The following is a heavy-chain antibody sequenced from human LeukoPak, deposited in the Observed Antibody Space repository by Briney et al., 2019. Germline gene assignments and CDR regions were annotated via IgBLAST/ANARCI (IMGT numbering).Heavy chain of an antibody. Sequence: GASVKVSCKASGHTFTSYGISWVRQAPGQGLEWMGWISAYNGNTNYAQKLQGRVTMTTDTSTSTAYMELRSLRSDDTAVYYCARDGSEYYGSGSYKAFDYWGQGTLVTVSS. CDR1: GHTFTSYG. CDR2: ISAYNGNT. V-gene: IGHV1-18*01. D-gene: IGHD3-10*01. J-gene: IGHJ4*02. CDR3: ARDGSEYYGSGSYKAFDY.